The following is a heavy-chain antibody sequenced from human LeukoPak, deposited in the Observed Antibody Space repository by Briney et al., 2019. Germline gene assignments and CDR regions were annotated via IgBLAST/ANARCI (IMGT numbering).Heavy chain of an antibody. CDR2: MNPNSGNT. J-gene: IGHJ3*02. V-gene: IGHV1-8*01. Sequence: ASVKVSCKASGYTFTSYDINWVRQATGQGLEWMGWMNPNSGNTGYAQKFQGRVTMTRNTSISTAYMELSSLRSEDTAVYYCARDSAAANDAFDIWGQGTMVTVSS. D-gene: IGHD6-13*01. CDR3: ARDSAAANDAFDI. CDR1: GYTFTSYD.